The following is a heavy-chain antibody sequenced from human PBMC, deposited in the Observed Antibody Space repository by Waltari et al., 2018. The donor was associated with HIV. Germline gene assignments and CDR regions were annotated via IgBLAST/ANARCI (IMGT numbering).Heavy chain of an antibody. V-gene: IGHV2-5*01. CDR2: IYWNDDK. Sequence: QITLKESGPTLVKPTQTLTLTCTFSGFSLSTSGVGVGWIRQPPGKALEWLALIYWNDDKRYSQSLKSRLTITKDTSKNQVVLTMTNMDPVDTATYYCAHQTYYDYVWGSYRIGYYFDYWGQGTLVTVSS. D-gene: IGHD3-16*02. CDR3: AHQTYYDYVWGSYRIGYYFDY. J-gene: IGHJ4*02. CDR1: GFSLSTSGVG.